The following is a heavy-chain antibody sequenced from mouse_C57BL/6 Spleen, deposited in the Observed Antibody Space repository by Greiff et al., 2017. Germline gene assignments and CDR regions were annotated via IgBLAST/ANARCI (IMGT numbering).Heavy chain of an antibody. J-gene: IGHJ2*01. D-gene: IGHD4-1*01. V-gene: IGHV1-4*01. CDR2: INPSSGYT. CDR3: ARGGTGTAAFDY. Sequence: QVQLQQSGAELARPGASVKMSCKASGYTFTSYTMHWVKQRPGQGLEWIGYINPSSGYTKYNQKFKDKATLTADKSSSTAYMQLSSLTSEDSAVSYCARGGTGTAAFDYWGQGTTLTVSS. CDR1: GYTFTSYT.